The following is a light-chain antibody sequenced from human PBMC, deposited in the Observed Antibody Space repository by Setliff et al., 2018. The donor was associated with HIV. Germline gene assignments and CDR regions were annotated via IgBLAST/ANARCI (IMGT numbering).Light chain of an antibody. CDR2: EVS. CDR1: SSDVGGYNY. V-gene: IGLV2-14*01. Sequence: QSALSQPASVSGSPGQSITISCTGTSSDVGGYNYVSWYQQHPGKAPKLMIYEVSNRPSGVSNRFSGSKSGNTASLTISGLQAEDEADYYCSSYTNSIPYVFGTGTKVTVL. J-gene: IGLJ1*01. CDR3: SSYTNSIPYV.